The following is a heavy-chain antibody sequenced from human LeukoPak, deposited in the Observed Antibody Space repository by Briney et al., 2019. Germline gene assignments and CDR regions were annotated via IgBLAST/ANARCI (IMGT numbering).Heavy chain of an antibody. D-gene: IGHD3-22*01. CDR1: GFTFSDYY. J-gene: IGHJ3*02. V-gene: IGHV3-11*01. CDR3: ARDWGYYYDSSGYWRDDAFDI. Sequence: GGSLRLSCAASGFTFSDYYMSWIRQAPGKGLEWVSYISSSGSTIYYADSVKGRFTISRGNAKNSLYLQMNSLRAEDTAVYYCARDWGYYYDSSGYWRDDAFDIWGQGTMVTVSS. CDR2: ISSSGSTI.